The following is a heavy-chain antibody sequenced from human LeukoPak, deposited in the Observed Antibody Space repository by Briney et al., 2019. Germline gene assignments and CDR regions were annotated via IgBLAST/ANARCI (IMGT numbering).Heavy chain of an antibody. D-gene: IGHD3-22*01. V-gene: IGHV4-38-2*02. CDR1: GYSISSGYY. CDR2: IYHSGST. Sequence: SETLSLTCTVSGYSISSGYYWGWIRQPPGKGLEWIGSIYHSGSTYYNPSLKSRVTISVDTSKNQFSLKLSSVTAADTAVYYCARATYYYDSSGYQGNWFDPWAREPWSPSPQ. J-gene: IGHJ5*02. CDR3: ARATYYYDSSGYQGNWFDP.